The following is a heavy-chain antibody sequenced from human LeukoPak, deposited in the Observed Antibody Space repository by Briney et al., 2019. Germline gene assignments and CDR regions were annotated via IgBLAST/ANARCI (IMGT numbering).Heavy chain of an antibody. CDR2: ISSGSRRI. CDR3: ARVVLDHF. J-gene: IGHJ4*02. D-gene: IGHD6-6*01. V-gene: IGHV3-21*06. Sequence: GGSLRLSCAASGFDFSKYTMSWVRQAPGKGLEWVSSISSGSRRIHYADSVRGRFTISRDNAKSSVYLQMHNMRVEDTATYFCARVVLDHFWGRGTLVSVSS. CDR1: GFDFSKYT.